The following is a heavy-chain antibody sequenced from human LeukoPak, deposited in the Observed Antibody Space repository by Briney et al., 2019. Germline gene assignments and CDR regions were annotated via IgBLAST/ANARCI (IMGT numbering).Heavy chain of an antibody. CDR3: ARNARGPGDY. CDR1: GLPFSTFW. J-gene: IGHJ4*02. D-gene: IGHD2-2*01. V-gene: IGHV3-7*01. Sequence: PGGSLRLSCAASGLPFSTFWMNWVRQAPGKGLEWVANTNQDGSEEYYVDSVKGRFAISRDNAKNSVYLQMNSLRVEDTGIYYCARNARGPGDYWGQGTLVTVSS. CDR2: TNQDGSEE.